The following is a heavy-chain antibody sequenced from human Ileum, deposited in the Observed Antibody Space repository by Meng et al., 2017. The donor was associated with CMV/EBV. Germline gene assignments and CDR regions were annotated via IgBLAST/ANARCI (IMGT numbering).Heavy chain of an antibody. CDR2: ISSSGSTI. J-gene: IGHJ3*02. Sequence: GGSLRLSCVVSGFTFRDYYMSWIRQAPGKGLEWVSYISSSGSTIYYADSVKGRFTISRDNAKNSLYLQMNSLRAEDTAVYYCARVGLPGYCSSTSCSGDAFDIWGQGTMVTVSS. CDR3: ARVGLPGYCSSTSCSGDAFDI. CDR1: GFTFRDYY. V-gene: IGHV3-11*04. D-gene: IGHD2-2*01.